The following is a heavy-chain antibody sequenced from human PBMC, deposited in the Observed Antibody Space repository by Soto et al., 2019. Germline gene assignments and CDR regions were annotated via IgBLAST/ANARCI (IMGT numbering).Heavy chain of an antibody. V-gene: IGHV4-59*01. D-gene: IGHD2-8*01. CDR3: ARLYCTSLECRGMDV. CDR1: DGSISSYY. J-gene: IGHJ6*02. Sequence: SETLSLTCTVSDGSISSYYWSWIRQPPGKGLEWIGYIYYSGSTNYNPSLKSRVTISVDTSKNQFSLKLSSVTAADTAVYYCARLYCTSLECRGMDVWGQGTTVTVSS. CDR2: IYYSGST.